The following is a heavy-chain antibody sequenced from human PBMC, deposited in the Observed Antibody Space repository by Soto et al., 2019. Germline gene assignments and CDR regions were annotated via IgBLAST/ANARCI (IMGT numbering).Heavy chain of an antibody. J-gene: IGHJ6*02. Sequence: ESGPTLVNPTETLTLTCTVSGFSLSNARMGVSWIRQPPGKALEWLAHISSNDEKSYSTSLKSRLTISKDTSKSQVVLTMTNMDPVDTATYYCARIRSGDSSGWYGNDYYYYGMDVWGQGTTVTVSS. CDR2: ISSNDEK. CDR1: GFSLSNARMG. D-gene: IGHD6-19*01. V-gene: IGHV2-26*01. CDR3: ARIRSGDSSGWYGNDYYYYGMDV.